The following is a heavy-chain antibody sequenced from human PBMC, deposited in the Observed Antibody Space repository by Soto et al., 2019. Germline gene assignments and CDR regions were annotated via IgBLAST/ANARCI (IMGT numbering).Heavy chain of an antibody. Sequence: SETLSLTCTVSGGSINSGGYYWSWIRQHPGKGLEWIGYIYYSGSTYYNPSLKSRVTISVDTSKNQFSLKLSSVTAADTAVYYCARGAIFGVVITPPHFDYWGQGTLVTVSS. D-gene: IGHD3-3*01. V-gene: IGHV4-31*03. CDR3: ARGAIFGVVITPPHFDY. CDR2: IYYSGST. J-gene: IGHJ4*02. CDR1: GGSINSGGYY.